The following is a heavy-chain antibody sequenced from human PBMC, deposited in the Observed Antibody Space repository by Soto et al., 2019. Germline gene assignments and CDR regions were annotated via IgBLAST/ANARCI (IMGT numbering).Heavy chain of an antibody. CDR2: INHSGST. V-gene: IGHV4-34*01. Sequence: SETLSLTCAVYGGSFSGYYWSWIRQPPGKGLEWIGEINHSGSTNYNPSLKSRVTISVDTSKNQFSLKLSSVTAADTAVYYCARGLYYYGSGSYRWFDPWGQGTLVTVSS. J-gene: IGHJ5*02. CDR1: GGSFSGYY. CDR3: ARGLYYYGSGSYRWFDP. D-gene: IGHD3-10*01.